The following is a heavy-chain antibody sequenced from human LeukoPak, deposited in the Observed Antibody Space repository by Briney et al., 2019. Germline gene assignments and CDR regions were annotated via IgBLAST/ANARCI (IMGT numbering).Heavy chain of an antibody. Sequence: GGSLRLSCAASGFTFSDYYMSWIRQAPGKGLVWVSRINSDVSSARYADSVKGRFTISRDNAKNTLYLQMNSLRAEDTAVYYCAREATLGYYGMDVWGLGTTVTVS. J-gene: IGHJ6*02. CDR1: GFTFSDYY. V-gene: IGHV3-74*01. CDR3: AREATLGYYGMDV. CDR2: INSDVSSA.